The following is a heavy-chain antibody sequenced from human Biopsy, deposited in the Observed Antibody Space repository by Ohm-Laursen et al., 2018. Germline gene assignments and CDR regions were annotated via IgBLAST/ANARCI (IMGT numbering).Heavy chain of an antibody. CDR2: MYISGTT. V-gene: IGHV4-4*07. D-gene: IGHD4-17*01. CDR1: GGSLSNFY. CDR3: ATLNGDDYSYYGLDV. J-gene: IGHJ6*02. Sequence: GTLSLTCSVSGGSLSNFYWSWIRQPAGKGLKWIGRMYISGTTNYNPSLKSRVTMSIDTSKNQFSLRMSSVTAADTAVYYCATLNGDDYSYYGLDVWGQGTSVTVSS.